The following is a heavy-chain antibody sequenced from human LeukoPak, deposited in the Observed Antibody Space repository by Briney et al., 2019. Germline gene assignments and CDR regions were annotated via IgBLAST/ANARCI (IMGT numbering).Heavy chain of an antibody. CDR2: IWYDGSNK. V-gene: IGHV3-33*06. Sequence: GRSLRLSCAASGFTFSSYGMHWVRQAPGKGLEWVEVIWYDGSNKYYADSVKGRFTISRDNSKNTLYLQMNSLRAEDTAVYYCAKGGFGLIVVVPAAIVDYWGQGTLVTVSS. CDR1: GFTFSSYG. J-gene: IGHJ4*02. CDR3: AKGGFGLIVVVPAAIVDY. D-gene: IGHD2-2*01.